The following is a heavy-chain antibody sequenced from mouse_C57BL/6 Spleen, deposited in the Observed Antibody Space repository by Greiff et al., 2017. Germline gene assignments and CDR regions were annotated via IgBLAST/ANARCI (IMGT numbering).Heavy chain of an antibody. V-gene: IGHV1-59*01. D-gene: IGHD1-1*01. CDR3: AIRDYYGSSYWYFDV. CDR2: IDPSDSYT. CDR1: GYTFTSYW. J-gene: IGHJ1*03. Sequence: QVQLQQSGAELVRPGTSVKLSCKASGYTFTSYWMHWVKQRPGQGLEWIGVIDPSDSYTNYNQKFKGKATLTVDTSSSTAYMQLSSLTSEDSAVYYCAIRDYYGSSYWYFDVWGTGTTVTVSS.